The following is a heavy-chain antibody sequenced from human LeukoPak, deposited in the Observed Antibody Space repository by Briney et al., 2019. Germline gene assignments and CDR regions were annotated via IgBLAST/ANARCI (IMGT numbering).Heavy chain of an antibody. Sequence: PGGSLRLSCAASGFTFSSYAMGWVRQAPGKGLEWVSAISGSGGSTYYADSVKGRFTISRDNSKNTLYLQMNSLRAEDTAVYYCAKVGDYVDYYFDYWGQGTLVTVSS. CDR1: GFTFSSYA. V-gene: IGHV3-23*01. D-gene: IGHD4-17*01. CDR3: AKVGDYVDYYFDY. J-gene: IGHJ4*02. CDR2: ISGSGGST.